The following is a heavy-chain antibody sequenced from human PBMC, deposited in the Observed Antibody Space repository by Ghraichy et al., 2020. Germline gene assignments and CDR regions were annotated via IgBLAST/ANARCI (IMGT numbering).Heavy chain of an antibody. CDR3: ARSFSITIFGVVISPYFDY. D-gene: IGHD3-3*01. CDR1: GFSLSTSGVG. CDR2: IYWDDDK. V-gene: IGHV2-5*02. Sequence: SGPTLVKPTQTLTLTCTFSGFSLSTSGVGVGWIRQPPGKALEWLALIYWDDDKRYSPSLKSRLTITKDTSKNQVVLTMTNMDPVDTATYYCARSFSITIFGVVISPYFDYWGQGTLVTVSS. J-gene: IGHJ4*02.